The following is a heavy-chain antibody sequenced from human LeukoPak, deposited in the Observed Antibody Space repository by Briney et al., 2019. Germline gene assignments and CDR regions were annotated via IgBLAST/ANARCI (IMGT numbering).Heavy chain of an antibody. D-gene: IGHD1-26*01. J-gene: IGHJ4*02. Sequence: GGSLRLSCAASGFTFSSYAVTWIRQAPGKGLEWVSSISGSGTTYYADSVKGRFTISRDNSKNTLYLQMNSLRVEDTAVYYCAKRWDVRYFDYWGQGTLVTVSS. V-gene: IGHV3-23*01. CDR3: AKRWDVRYFDY. CDR2: ISGSGTT. CDR1: GFTFSSYA.